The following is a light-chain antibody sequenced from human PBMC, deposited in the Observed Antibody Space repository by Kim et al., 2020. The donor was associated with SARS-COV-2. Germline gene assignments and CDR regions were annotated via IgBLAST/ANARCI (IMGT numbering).Light chain of an antibody. J-gene: IGLJ2*01. V-gene: IGLV1-40*01. Sequence: QSVLTQPPSVSGAPGQRVTISCTGSSSNIGTGYDVHWYQQFPGTTPTLLIYGNNNRPSGVPDRFSGSKSGTSASLAITGLQPEDEADYYCQSYDSSLSGVIFGGGTKVT. CDR3: QSYDSSLSGVI. CDR1: SSNIGTGYD. CDR2: GNN.